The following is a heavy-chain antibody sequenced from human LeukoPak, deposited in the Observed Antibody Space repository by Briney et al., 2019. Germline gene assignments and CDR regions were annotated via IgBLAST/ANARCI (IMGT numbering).Heavy chain of an antibody. V-gene: IGHV5-51*01. J-gene: IGHJ4*02. CDR1: GYSFTTYW. CDR3: ARRAGINHFDY. CDR2: IYPGDSDT. D-gene: IGHD3-10*01. Sequence: GESLKISCKGSGYSFTTYWIAWVRQMPGKGLEWMGTIYPGDSDTRYSPSFQGQVTISADKSISTAYLQWGSLRSSDTAMYYCARRAGINHFDYWGQGSLVTVSS.